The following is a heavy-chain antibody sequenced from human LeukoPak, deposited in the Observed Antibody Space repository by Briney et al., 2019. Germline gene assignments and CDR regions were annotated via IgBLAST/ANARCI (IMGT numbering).Heavy chain of an antibody. J-gene: IGHJ4*02. CDR1: GYTFTGYY. D-gene: IGHD1-26*01. V-gene: IGHV1-2*02. Sequence: ASVKVSCKASGYTFTGYYMHWVRQAPGQGLEWMGWINPNSGGTNYAQEFQGRVTMTRDTSISTAHMELSRLRSDDTAVYYCARVKVGATIYYFDYWGQGTLVTVSS. CDR2: INPNSGGT. CDR3: ARVKVGATIYYFDY.